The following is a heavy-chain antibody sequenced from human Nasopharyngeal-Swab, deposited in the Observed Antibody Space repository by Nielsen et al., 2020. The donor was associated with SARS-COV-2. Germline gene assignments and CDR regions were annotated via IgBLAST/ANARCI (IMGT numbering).Heavy chain of an antibody. Sequence: ASVKVSCKVSGYTLTELSMHWVRQAPGKGLEWMGGFDPEDGETIYAQKFQGRVTMTEETSTDTAYMELSSLRSEDTAVYYCATGPAYYYDSSGGNWFDPWGQGTLVTVSS. CDR3: ATGPAYYYDSSGGNWFDP. CDR1: GYTLTELS. D-gene: IGHD3-22*01. J-gene: IGHJ5*02. CDR2: FDPEDGET. V-gene: IGHV1-24*01.